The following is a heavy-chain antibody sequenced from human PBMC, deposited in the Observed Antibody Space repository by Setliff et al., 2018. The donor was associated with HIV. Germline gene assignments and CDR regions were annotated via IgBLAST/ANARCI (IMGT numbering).Heavy chain of an antibody. CDR2: ISSKDGST. D-gene: IGHD2-15*01. Sequence: GGSLRLSCAASGFSFSNDWMSWVRQAPGKGLEWVSAISSKDGSTYYADSVRGRFTISRDNSKNTLYLQMNSLRAEDTAVYYCAKSSWWEPRAYWGQGTLVTVSS. CDR1: GFSFSNDW. V-gene: IGHV3-23*01. J-gene: IGHJ4*02. CDR3: AKSSWWEPRAY.